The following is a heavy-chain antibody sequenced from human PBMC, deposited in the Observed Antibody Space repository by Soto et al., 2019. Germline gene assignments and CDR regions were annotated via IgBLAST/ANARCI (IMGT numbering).Heavy chain of an antibody. J-gene: IGHJ6*02. V-gene: IGHV1-18*04. CDR3: ARDLSYSSSSQDYYYYGMDV. D-gene: IGHD6-6*01. Sequence: ASVKVSCTASGYTFTSYGISWVRQAPGQGLEWMGWISAYNGNTNYAQKLQGRVTMTTDTSTSTAYMELRSLRSDDTAVYYCARDLSYSSSSQDYYYYGMDVWGQGTTVTVSS. CDR2: ISAYNGNT. CDR1: GYTFTSYG.